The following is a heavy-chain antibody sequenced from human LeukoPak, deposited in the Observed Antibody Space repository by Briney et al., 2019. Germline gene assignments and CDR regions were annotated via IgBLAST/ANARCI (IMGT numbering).Heavy chain of an antibody. Sequence: SGPTLVNPTQTLTLTCTFSGFSLSTSGVGVGWIRQPPGKALEWLALIYWDDDKRYSPSLKSRLTITKDASKNQVVLTMTNMDPVDTATYYCARVDTAMETFNYWGQGTLVTVSS. CDR2: IYWDDDK. V-gene: IGHV2-5*02. D-gene: IGHD5-18*01. CDR1: GFSLSTSGVG. CDR3: ARVDTAMETFNY. J-gene: IGHJ4*02.